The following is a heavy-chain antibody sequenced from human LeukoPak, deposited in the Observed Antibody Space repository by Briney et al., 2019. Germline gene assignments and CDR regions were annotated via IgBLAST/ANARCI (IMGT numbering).Heavy chain of an antibody. J-gene: IGHJ6*03. V-gene: IGHV3-21*01. Sequence: PGGSLRLSCAASGFTFSSYSMNWVRQAPGKGLEWVSSISSSSYIYYADSVKGRFTISRDNAKNSLYLQMNSLRAEDTAVYYCARGQYQLLRYYYYYMDVWGKGTTVTVSS. CDR1: GFTFSSYS. CDR2: ISSSSYI. D-gene: IGHD2-2*01. CDR3: ARGQYQLLRYYYYYMDV.